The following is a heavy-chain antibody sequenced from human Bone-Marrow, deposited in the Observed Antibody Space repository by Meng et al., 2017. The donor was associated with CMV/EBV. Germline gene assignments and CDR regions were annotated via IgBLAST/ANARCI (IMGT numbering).Heavy chain of an antibody. CDR3: ARGGYYDSRGYYDVGN. V-gene: IGHV1-2*02. CDR2: INPNSGAT. Sequence: ASVKVSCKASGYTFAGHYLHWVRQAPGQGLEWMGWINPNSGATNYAQKFRGRATMTRDTSTRTAYMDLSRLRSEDTAVYYCARGGYYDSRGYYDVGNWGQGPLVTVSS. CDR1: GYTFAGHY. D-gene: IGHD3-22*01. J-gene: IGHJ4*02.